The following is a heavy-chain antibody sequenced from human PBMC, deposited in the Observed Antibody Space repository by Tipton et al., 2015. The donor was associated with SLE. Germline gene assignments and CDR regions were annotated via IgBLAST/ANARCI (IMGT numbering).Heavy chain of an antibody. J-gene: IGHJ3*02. CDR3: ARDPLWVMVYVAAFDI. Sequence: SLRLSCAASGFTFDDYAMHWVRQAPGKGLEWVSSISSSSSYMHYADSVKGRFTISRDNAKNSLYLQMNSLRAEDTSVYYCARDPLWVMVYVAAFDIWGQGTMVTVSS. CDR1: GFTFDDYA. V-gene: IGHV3-21*03. CDR2: ISSSSSYM. D-gene: IGHD2-8*01.